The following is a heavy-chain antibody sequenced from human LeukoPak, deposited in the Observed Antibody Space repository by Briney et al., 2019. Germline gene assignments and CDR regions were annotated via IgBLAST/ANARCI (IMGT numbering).Heavy chain of an antibody. CDR2: ISSSGSTI. D-gene: IGHD2-21*01. Sequence: GGSLRLSCAASGFTFSDYYMSWIRQAPGKGLEWVSYISSSGSTIYYADPVKGRFTISRDNAKNSLYLQMNSLRAEDTAVYYCATGLLAQRDYYYYYYYMDVWGKGTTVTVSS. V-gene: IGHV3-11*01. CDR3: ATGLLAQRDYYYYYYYMDV. J-gene: IGHJ6*03. CDR1: GFTFSDYY.